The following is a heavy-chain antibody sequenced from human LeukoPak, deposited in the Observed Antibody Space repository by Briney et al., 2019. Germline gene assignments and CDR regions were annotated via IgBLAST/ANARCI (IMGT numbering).Heavy chain of an antibody. Sequence: SQTLSLTCTVSGDSISSGGYYWSWIRQNPGRGLEWIGYIYYSGSTFYNPSLKSRVTVSLDTSKNQFSLKLSSVTAADTAVYYCARRDTTQGYFDYWGQGTLVTVSS. V-gene: IGHV4-31*03. D-gene: IGHD1-1*01. CDR3: ARRDTTQGYFDY. CDR1: GDSISSGGYY. CDR2: IYYSGST. J-gene: IGHJ4*02.